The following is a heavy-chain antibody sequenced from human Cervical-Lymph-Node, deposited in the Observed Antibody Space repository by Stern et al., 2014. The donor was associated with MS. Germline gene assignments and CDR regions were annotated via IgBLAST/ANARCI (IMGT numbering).Heavy chain of an antibody. V-gene: IGHV1-18*01. J-gene: IGHJ6*02. CDR1: GYTFTSYG. D-gene: IGHD3-10*01. Sequence: QVQLVQPGAEVKKPGASVKVSCKASGYTFTSYGISWVRQAPGQGLEGMGWISAYNGNTNYAQKLQGRVTMTTDTSTSTAYMELRSLRSDDTAVYYCASPYGSGSYQYYYYGMDVWGQGTTVTVSS. CDR3: ASPYGSGSYQYYYYGMDV. CDR2: ISAYNGNT.